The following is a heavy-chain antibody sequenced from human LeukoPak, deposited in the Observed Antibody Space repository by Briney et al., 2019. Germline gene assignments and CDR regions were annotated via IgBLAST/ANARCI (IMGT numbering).Heavy chain of an antibody. V-gene: IGHV1-69*13. CDR3: ARPGAVRYFDWFDEMDAFDI. CDR1: GGTFSSYA. D-gene: IGHD3-9*01. CDR2: IIPIFGTA. Sequence: SVKVSCKASGGTFSSYAISWVRQAPGQGLEWMGGIIPIFGTANYAQKFQGRVTITADESTSTAYMELSSLRSEDTAVYYCARPGAVRYFDWFDEMDAFDIWGQGTMVTVSS. J-gene: IGHJ3*02.